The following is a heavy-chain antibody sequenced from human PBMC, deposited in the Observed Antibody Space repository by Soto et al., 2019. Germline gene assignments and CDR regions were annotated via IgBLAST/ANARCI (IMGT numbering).Heavy chain of an antibody. J-gene: IGHJ4*02. CDR3: ARERTRDRPWPRDRSFDY. D-gene: IGHD5-12*01. Sequence: PGGSLRLSCAASGFTFSSYAMHWVRQAPGKGLEWVAVISYDGSNKYYADSVKGRFTISRDNSKNTLYLQMNSLRAEDTAVYYCARERTRDRPWPRDRSFDYWGQGTLVTVSS. CDR2: ISYDGSNK. CDR1: GFTFSSYA. V-gene: IGHV3-30-3*01.